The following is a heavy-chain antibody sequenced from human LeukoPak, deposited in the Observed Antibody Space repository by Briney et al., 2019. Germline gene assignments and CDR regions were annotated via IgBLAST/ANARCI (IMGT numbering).Heavy chain of an antibody. V-gene: IGHV4-59*13. CDR1: GDSISTYH. D-gene: IGHD5-18*01. CDR2: MQSTGNS. J-gene: IGHJ4*02. CDR3: ARDKRHSYGRYFAH. Sequence: SETLSLTCSVSGDSISTYHWNWIRKPPGKGLEWIAYMQSTGNSKYNPSLKSRATMSVDMSKNQVVLNLSSVTAADTAVYYCARDKRHSYGRYFAHWGQGMLVTVSS.